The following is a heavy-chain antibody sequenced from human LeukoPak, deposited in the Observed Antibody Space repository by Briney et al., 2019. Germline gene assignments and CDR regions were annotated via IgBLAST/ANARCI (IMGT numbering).Heavy chain of an antibody. CDR2: IYTSGST. D-gene: IGHD1-26*01. V-gene: IGHV4-61*02. Sequence: SETLSPTCTVSGGSISTGTDYWSWIRQPAGKGLEWIGRIYTSGSTNYNPSLKSRVTISVDTSKNQFSLKLSSVTAADTAVYYCARESLGPPYYFDYWGQGTLVTVSS. CDR1: GGSISTGTDY. CDR3: ARESLGPPYYFDY. J-gene: IGHJ4*02.